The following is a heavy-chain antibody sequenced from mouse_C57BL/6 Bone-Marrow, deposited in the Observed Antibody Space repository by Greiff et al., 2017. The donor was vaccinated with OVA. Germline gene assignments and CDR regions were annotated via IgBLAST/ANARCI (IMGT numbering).Heavy chain of an antibody. CDR2: ISDGGSYT. J-gene: IGHJ4*01. V-gene: IGHV5-4*03. Sequence: EVKLVESGGGLVKPGGSLKLSCAASGFTFSSYAMSWVRQTPEKRLEWVATISDGGSYTYYPDNVKGRFTISRDNAKNNLYLQMSHLKSEDTAMYYCASDHDGYYFYYAMDYWGQGTSVTVSS. CDR3: ASDHDGYYFYYAMDY. D-gene: IGHD2-3*01. CDR1: GFTFSSYA.